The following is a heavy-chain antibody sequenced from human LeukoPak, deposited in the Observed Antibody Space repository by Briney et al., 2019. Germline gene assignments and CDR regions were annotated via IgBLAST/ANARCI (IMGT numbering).Heavy chain of an antibody. CDR2: IHIYRGNT. Sequence: GASVKVSCKASGYSSTNYGISWVRQAPGQGLEWMGWIHIYRGNTNYAQKFQGRVTMTTDTSTSTVYMEVRGLRSDDTVMYYCARDVGITVADPFDPWGQGTLVTVSS. CDR3: ARDVGITVADPFDP. J-gene: IGHJ5*02. CDR1: GYSSTNYG. V-gene: IGHV1-18*01. D-gene: IGHD6-13*01.